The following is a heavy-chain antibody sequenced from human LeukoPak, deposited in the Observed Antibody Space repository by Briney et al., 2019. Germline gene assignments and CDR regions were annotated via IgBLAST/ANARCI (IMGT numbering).Heavy chain of an antibody. CDR2: ISGSDAGT. D-gene: IGHD4/OR15-4a*01. CDR3: ARRAGAYSHPYDY. Sequence: PGGSLRLSCAASGFTFNNYAMSWLRQAPGKGLEGVSAISGSDAGTYYADSVKGRFTISRDNSKNTLYLQMNSLRAEDTAVYYCARRAGAYSHPYDYWGQGTLVTVSS. J-gene: IGHJ4*02. CDR1: GFTFNNYA. V-gene: IGHV3-23*01.